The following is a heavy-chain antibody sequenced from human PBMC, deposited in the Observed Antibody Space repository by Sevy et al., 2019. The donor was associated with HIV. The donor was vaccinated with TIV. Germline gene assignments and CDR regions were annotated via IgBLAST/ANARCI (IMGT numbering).Heavy chain of an antibody. CDR3: ARPEGGSGSPLGY. CDR1: GYSFTSYW. J-gene: IGHJ4*02. V-gene: IGHV5-51*01. CDR2: IYPGDSDT. D-gene: IGHD3-10*01. Sequence: GESLKISCKGSGYSFTSYWIGWVRQMPGKGLEWMGIIYPGDSDTRHSPSFQGQVTISADKSISTAYLQWSSLKATDTLTYYCARPEGGSGSPLGYWGQGTLVTVSS.